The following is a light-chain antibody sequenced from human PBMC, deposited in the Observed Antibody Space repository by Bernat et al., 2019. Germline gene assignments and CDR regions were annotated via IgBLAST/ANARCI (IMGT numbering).Light chain of an antibody. CDR1: QGISNY. J-gene: IGKJ4*01. CDR2: AAS. CDR3: QNYNSAPLT. V-gene: IGKV1-27*01. Sequence: DIQMIQSPSSLSASVGDRVTITYRASQGISNYLVWYQQKPGKVPKLLIYAASTLQSGVPSRFRGSGSGTDFTLTISSLQPEDVATYYCQNYNSAPLTFGGGTKVEIK.